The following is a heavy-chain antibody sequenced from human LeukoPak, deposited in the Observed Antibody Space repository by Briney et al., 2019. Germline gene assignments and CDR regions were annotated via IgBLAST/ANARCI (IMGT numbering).Heavy chain of an antibody. CDR1: GYTFTGYY. Sequence: ASVKVSCKASGYTFTGYYMNWMRQAPGQGLEWMGWINPNNGATNYAQKFQGRVTMTRDTSISTAYMELSRLRSDDTAVYYCARTYYDILPYDYWGQGTLVTVSS. CDR3: ARTYYDILPYDY. V-gene: IGHV1-2*02. D-gene: IGHD3-9*01. CDR2: INPNNGAT. J-gene: IGHJ4*02.